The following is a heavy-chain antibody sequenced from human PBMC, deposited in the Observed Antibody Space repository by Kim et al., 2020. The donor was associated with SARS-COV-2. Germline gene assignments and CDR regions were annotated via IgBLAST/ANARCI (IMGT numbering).Heavy chain of an antibody. J-gene: IGHJ6*03. V-gene: IGHV3-21*01. CDR3: ARDYYDSSGYSDYYYYMDV. D-gene: IGHD3-22*01. Sequence: GGSLRLSCAASGFTFGSYSMNWVRRAPGKGLEWVSSISSSSSYIYYTDSVKGRFTISRDNAKNSLYLQMNSLRAEDTAVYYCARDYYDSSGYSDYYYYMDVWGKGTTVTVSS. CDR1: GFTFGSYS. CDR2: ISSSSSYI.